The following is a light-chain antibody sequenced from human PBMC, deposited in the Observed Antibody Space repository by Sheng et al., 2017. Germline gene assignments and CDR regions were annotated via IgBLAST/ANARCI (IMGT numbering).Light chain of an antibody. CDR2: LDS. CDR1: QSLLHSNGYNY. CDR3: MQALQTPR. J-gene: IGKJ1*01. V-gene: IGKV2-28*01. Sequence: DIVMTQSPLSLPVTPGEPASISCRSSQSLLHSNGYNYLDWYLQKPGQSPQLLIYLDSNRASGVPDRFSGSGSGTDFTLKISRVEAEDVGVYYCMQALQTPRFGQGTKVEIK.